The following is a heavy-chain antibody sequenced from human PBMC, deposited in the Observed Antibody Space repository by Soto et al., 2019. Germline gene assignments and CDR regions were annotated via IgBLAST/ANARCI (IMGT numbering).Heavy chain of an antibody. Sequence: EVQLVESGGGLVKPGGSLRLSCAASGFTFSSYSMNWVRQAPGKALEWVSSISSSSSYIYYADSVKVPFTISRDNAKNSLYLQMNSLRAEATAVYYCARVDEGITMIVVAHNGIWGQGTMVTVSS. CDR1: GFTFSSYS. CDR2: ISSSSSYI. CDR3: ARVDEGITMIVVAHNGI. J-gene: IGHJ3*02. V-gene: IGHV3-21*01. D-gene: IGHD3-22*01.